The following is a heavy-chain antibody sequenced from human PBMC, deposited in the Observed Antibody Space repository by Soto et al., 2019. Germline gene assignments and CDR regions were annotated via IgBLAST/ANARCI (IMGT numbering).Heavy chain of an antibody. CDR1: GFTFSSYA. CDR3: AKKGYYYDSSGYSSDYFDY. D-gene: IGHD3-22*01. V-gene: IGHV3-23*01. J-gene: IGHJ4*02. CDR2: LGGIGGSK. Sequence: EVQLLESGGGLVQPGGSLRPSFAASGFTFSSYALSWVGRAPGKGLEWVSALGGIGGSKYYADSVKGRFTIPRDNSKNTLYLQMNSLRAEDTAVYYCAKKGYYYDSSGYSSDYFDYWGQGTLVTVSS.